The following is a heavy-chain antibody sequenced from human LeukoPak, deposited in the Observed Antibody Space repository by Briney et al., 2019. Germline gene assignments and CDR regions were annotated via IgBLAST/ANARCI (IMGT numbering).Heavy chain of an antibody. D-gene: IGHD2-2*01. CDR2: ISAYSTGA. V-gene: IGHV1-18*01. Sequence: ASVKVSCKASGYTFTRYGITWVRQAPGQGLEWMGWISAYSTGANYAQTLQGRVTMTTDTSTTTACMELRSLRADDTAMYYCARRDCSSVTCYAFDIWGQGTMVTVSS. CDR1: GYTFTRYG. CDR3: ARRDCSSVTCYAFDI. J-gene: IGHJ3*02.